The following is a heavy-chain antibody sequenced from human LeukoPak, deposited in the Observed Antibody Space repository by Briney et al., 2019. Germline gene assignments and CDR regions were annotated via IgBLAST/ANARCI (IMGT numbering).Heavy chain of an antibody. J-gene: IGHJ4*02. CDR1: GGSFSGYY. CDR2: INHSGST. Sequence: SETLSLTCAVYGGSFSGYYWSWIRQPPGKGLEWIGEINHSGSTNYNPSLKSRVTISVDTSKNQFSLKLSSVTAADTAVYYCARGGGKRRLQSLPDYWGQGTLVTVSS. D-gene: IGHD5-24*01. V-gene: IGHV4-34*01. CDR3: ARGGGKRRLQSLPDY.